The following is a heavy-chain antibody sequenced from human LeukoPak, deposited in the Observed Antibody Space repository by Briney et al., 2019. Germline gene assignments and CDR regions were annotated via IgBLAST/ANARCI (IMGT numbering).Heavy chain of an antibody. CDR3: AELGITMIGGV. V-gene: IGHV3-48*03. J-gene: IGHJ6*04. Sequence: GGSLRLSCAASGFTFSTYAMTWVRQAPGKGLEWVSAISSSGSTIYYADSVKGRFTISRDNAKNSLYLQMNSLRAEDTAVYYCAELGITMIGGVWGKGTTVTISS. CDR1: GFTFSTYA. CDR2: ISSSGSTI. D-gene: IGHD3-10*02.